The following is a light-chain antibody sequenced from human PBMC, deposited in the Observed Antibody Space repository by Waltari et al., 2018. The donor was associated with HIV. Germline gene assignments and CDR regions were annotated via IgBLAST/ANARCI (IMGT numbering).Light chain of an antibody. V-gene: IGKV1-5*03. CDR1: QSISIW. CDR3: QQYNNYPWT. Sequence: DIQIPKSPSTLSASVGDRVTITCRASQSISIWLAWFQQKPGKAPKRLIYEASSLDSGVPSRFRGSGSGAQFTLTISSLQPDDFATYYCQQYNNYPWTFGQGTKVEI. CDR2: EAS. J-gene: IGKJ1*01.